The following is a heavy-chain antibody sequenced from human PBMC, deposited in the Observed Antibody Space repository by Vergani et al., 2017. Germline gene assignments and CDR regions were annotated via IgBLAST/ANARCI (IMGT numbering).Heavy chain of an antibody. CDR3: ARGRFLEWLTSAILN. CDR2: ISSSSSYI. J-gene: IGHJ4*02. D-gene: IGHD3-3*01. Sequence: EVQLVESGGGLVKPGGSLRLSCAASGFTFSSYSMNWVRQAPGKGLEWVSSISSSSSYIYYADSVKGRFTISRDNAKTSLYLQMNSLRAEDTAVYYCARGRFLEWLTSAILNWGQGTLVTVSS. CDR1: GFTFSSYS. V-gene: IGHV3-21*01.